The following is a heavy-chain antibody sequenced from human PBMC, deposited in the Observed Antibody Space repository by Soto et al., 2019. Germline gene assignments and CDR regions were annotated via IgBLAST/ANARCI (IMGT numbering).Heavy chain of an antibody. V-gene: IGHV1-69*01. Sequence: QVQLVQSGAEVKKPGSSVKVSCKASGGTFSSYAISWVRQAPGQGLEWMGGIIPIFGTANYAQKFQGRVTNTADESTSTAYMELSSLRSEDTAEYYCARTAYSSGGFYSFYYWGQDTLVTVSS. D-gene: IGHD6-19*01. J-gene: IGHJ4*02. CDR2: IIPIFGTA. CDR1: GGTFSSYA. CDR3: ARTAYSSGGFYSFYY.